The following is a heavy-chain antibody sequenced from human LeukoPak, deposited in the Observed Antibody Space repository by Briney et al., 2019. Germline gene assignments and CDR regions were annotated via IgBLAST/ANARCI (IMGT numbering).Heavy chain of an antibody. V-gene: IGHV3-30*04. Sequence: GRSLRLSCAASGFTFSSYAMHWVRQAPGKGLEWVAMISYDESNKYYADSVKGRFPISRDNSKNTVYLQMNGLRAEDTAVYYCAKGFSSGWPPLLDYWGQGTLVTVSS. D-gene: IGHD6-19*01. CDR2: ISYDESNK. CDR1: GFTFSSYA. J-gene: IGHJ4*02. CDR3: AKGFSSGWPPLLDY.